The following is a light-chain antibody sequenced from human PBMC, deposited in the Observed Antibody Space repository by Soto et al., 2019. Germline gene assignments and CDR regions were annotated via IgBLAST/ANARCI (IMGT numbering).Light chain of an antibody. CDR2: DVS. V-gene: IGLV2-14*01. J-gene: IGLJ2*01. Sequence: QSALTQPPSVSASPGQSVTISCTGTSSDVGGYNYVSWYQQHPGKAPKLMIYDVSNRPSGVSNRFSGSKSGNTASLTISGLQAEDEDDYYCSSYTSSSTAVVFGGGTKLTVL. CDR3: SSYTSSSTAVV. CDR1: SSDVGGYNY.